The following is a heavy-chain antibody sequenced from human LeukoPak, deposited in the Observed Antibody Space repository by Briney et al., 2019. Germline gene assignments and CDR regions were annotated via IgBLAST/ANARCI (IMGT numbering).Heavy chain of an antibody. J-gene: IGHJ6*02. V-gene: IGHV3-53*01. D-gene: IGHD2-2*02. CDR3: ASLYSYGMDV. Sequence: GESLRLSCAASGFTVSSKDMNWVRQAPGKGLEWVLVLYSGGRTYYADSVKGRFTISRDNSKNTLYLQMNSLRAEDTAVYYCASLYSYGMDVWGQGTTVTVSS. CDR2: LYSGGRT. CDR1: GFTVSSKD.